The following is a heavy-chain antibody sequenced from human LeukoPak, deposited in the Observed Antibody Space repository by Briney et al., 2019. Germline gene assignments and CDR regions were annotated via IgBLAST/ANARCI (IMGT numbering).Heavy chain of an antibody. CDR2: INHSGST. V-gene: IGHV4-34*01. CDR3: ASPFSGSYSSDAFDI. CDR1: GGSFSGYY. Sequence: PSETLSLTCAVYGGSFSGYYWSWIRQPPGKGLEWIGEINHSGSTNYNPSLKSRVTISVDTSKNQFSLKLSSVTAADTAVYYCASPFSGSYSSDAFDIWGQGTMVTVSS. J-gene: IGHJ3*02. D-gene: IGHD3-10*01.